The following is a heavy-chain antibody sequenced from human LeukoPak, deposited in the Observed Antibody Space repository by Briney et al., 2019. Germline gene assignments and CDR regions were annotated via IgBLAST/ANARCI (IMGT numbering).Heavy chain of an antibody. V-gene: IGHV4-61*01. D-gene: IGHD2-15*01. Sequence: SETLSLTCTVSGGSISSSSYYWSWIRQPPGKGLEWIGYIYYSGSTNYNPSLKSRVTISVDTSKNQFSLKLSSVTAADTAVYYCASGSGIFDYWGQGTLVTVSS. J-gene: IGHJ4*02. CDR1: GGSISSSSYY. CDR3: ASGSGIFDY. CDR2: IYYSGST.